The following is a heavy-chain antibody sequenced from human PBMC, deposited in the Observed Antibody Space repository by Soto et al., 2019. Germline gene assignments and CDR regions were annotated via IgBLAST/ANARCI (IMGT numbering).Heavy chain of an antibody. D-gene: IGHD6-25*01. J-gene: IGHJ3*02. CDR2: IVPIFGTA. CDR1: GGTFSSYA. CDR3: ARFTDSSGAFDI. Sequence: SVKVSCKASGGTFSSYAISWVRQAPGQGLEWMGGIVPIFGTANYAQKFQGRVTITADESTSTAYMELSSLRSEDTAVYYCARFTDSSGAFDIWGQGTMVTVSS. V-gene: IGHV1-69*13.